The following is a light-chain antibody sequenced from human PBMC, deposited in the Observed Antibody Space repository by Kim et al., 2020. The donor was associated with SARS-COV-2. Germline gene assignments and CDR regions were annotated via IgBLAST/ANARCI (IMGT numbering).Light chain of an antibody. Sequence: SPGERATLSCRASHSVSSSYLAWYQQKPGQAPRLLIYGASSRATGIPDRFSGSGSGTDFTLTISRLEPEDFAVYYCQQYGSSPRYTFGQGTKLEIK. CDR3: QQYGSSPRYT. V-gene: IGKV3-20*01. J-gene: IGKJ2*01. CDR2: GAS. CDR1: HSVSSSY.